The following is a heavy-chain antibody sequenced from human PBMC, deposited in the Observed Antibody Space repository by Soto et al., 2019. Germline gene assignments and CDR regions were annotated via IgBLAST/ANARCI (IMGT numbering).Heavy chain of an antibody. V-gene: IGHV3-53*01. D-gene: IGHD6-6*01. CDR2: IYSGDST. CDR3: ARTPSSSMTNLDWYFDL. Sequence: GGSLRLSCAASGFTVSRNYMSWVRQAPGKGLGWVSVIYSGDSTYYADSVKGRFTISRDNSKNTLYLQMNSLRAEDTAVYYCARTPSSSMTNLDWYFDLWGRGTLVT. J-gene: IGHJ2*01. CDR1: GFTVSRNY.